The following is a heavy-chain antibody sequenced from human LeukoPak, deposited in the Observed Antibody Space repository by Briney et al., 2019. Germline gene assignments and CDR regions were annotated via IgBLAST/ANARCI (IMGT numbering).Heavy chain of an antibody. Sequence: SETLSLTCTVSGGSISSGSYYWSWIRQPAGKGLEWIGRIYTSGSTNYNPSLKSRVTISVDTSKKQFSLKLSSVTAADTAVYYCARDYMTYFDYWGQGTLVTVSS. CDR2: IYTSGST. D-gene: IGHD2-21*02. CDR3: ARDYMTYFDY. J-gene: IGHJ4*02. CDR1: GGSISSGSYY. V-gene: IGHV4-61*02.